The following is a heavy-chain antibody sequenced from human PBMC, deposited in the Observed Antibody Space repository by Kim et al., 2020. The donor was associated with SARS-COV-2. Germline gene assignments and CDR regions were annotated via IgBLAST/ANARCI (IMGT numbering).Heavy chain of an antibody. CDR1: GFTFSPYS. J-gene: IGHJ4*02. CDR2: ISGGSTTI. Sequence: GGSLRLSCAASGFTFSPYSMNWVRQAPGKGLEWISYISGGSTTIYYADSVKGRFTISRDNAKNSLYLQMNSLRAEDTAVYYCARGFNYGDYWGQGTLVTVSS. D-gene: IGHD3-16*01. CDR3: ARGFNYGDY. V-gene: IGHV3-48*01.